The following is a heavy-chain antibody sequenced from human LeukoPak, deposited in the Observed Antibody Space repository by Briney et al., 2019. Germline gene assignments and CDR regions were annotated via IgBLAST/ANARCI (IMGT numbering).Heavy chain of an antibody. V-gene: IGHV3-21*01. D-gene: IGHD4/OR15-4a*01. J-gene: IGHJ4*02. CDR1: GFTFSSYS. CDR2: ISSSGSYI. CDR3: TRDRAYGALDY. Sequence: GGSLRLSCAASGFTFSSYSMDWVRQAPGKGLEWVSSISSSGSYIYYTDSVKGRFTLSRDNAKNSLHLQMISLRDEDTAVYYCTRDRAYGALDYWGQGTLVTVSS.